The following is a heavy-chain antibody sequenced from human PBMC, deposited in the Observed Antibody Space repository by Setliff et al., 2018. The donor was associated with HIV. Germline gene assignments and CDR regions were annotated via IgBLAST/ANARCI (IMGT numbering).Heavy chain of an antibody. V-gene: IGHV4-39*07. J-gene: IGHJ6*03. D-gene: IGHD2-2*01. CDR1: GGSISSSSYY. Sequence: PSETLSLTCTVSGGSISSSSYYWGWIRQPPGKGPEWIGSIYESGITYYNPSLKSRVTIFVDTSKNQFSLKLSSVTAADTAVYYCARGGPSVPCTSVSCPPYYYMDVWGKGATVTVSS. CDR3: ARGGPSVPCTSVSCPPYYYMDV. CDR2: IYESGIT.